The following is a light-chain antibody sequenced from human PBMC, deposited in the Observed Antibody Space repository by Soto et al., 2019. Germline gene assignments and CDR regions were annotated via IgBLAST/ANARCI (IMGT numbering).Light chain of an antibody. CDR2: DNN. V-gene: IGLV1-51*01. CDR3: GTWDSSLSAVV. Sequence: QSVLTQPPSVSAAPGQKVTISCSGSSSNIGNNYVSWYQQFPGTAPKLLIYDNNKRPSGIPDRFSVSKSGTSATLGITGLQTGDEADYYCGTWDSSLSAVVFSGGTKLTVL. J-gene: IGLJ2*01. CDR1: SSNIGNNY.